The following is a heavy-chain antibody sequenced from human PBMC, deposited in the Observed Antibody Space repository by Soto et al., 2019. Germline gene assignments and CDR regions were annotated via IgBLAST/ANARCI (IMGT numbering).Heavy chain of an antibody. Sequence: PSETLSLTCTVSGGSISSSSYYWGWIRQPPGKGLEWIGSIYYSGSTYYNPSLKSRVTISVDTSKNQFSLKLSSVTAADTAVYYCASSHAGAHITAAVHWGQGTLVTLSS. J-gene: IGHJ4*02. CDR1: GGSISSSSYY. CDR2: IYYSGST. V-gene: IGHV4-39*07. D-gene: IGHD6-13*01. CDR3: ASSHAGAHITAAVH.